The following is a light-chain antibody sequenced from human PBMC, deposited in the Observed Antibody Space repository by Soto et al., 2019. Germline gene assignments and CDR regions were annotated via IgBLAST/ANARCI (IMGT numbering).Light chain of an antibody. V-gene: IGKV3-15*01. J-gene: IGKJ1*01. CDR2: GAS. Sequence: EIVLTQSPAILSVSPGERATLSCRASQSISRSLAWYQQKPGQAPRLLIYGASTRATGIPARFSGSGSGTEFTLTISSLQPEDFATYSCQQSYSTTWTFGQGTKVDI. CDR1: QSISRS. CDR3: QQSYSTTWT.